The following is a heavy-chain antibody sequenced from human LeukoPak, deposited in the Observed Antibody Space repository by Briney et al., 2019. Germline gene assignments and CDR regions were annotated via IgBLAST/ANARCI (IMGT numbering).Heavy chain of an antibody. CDR2: IISSGSI. CDR1: GFTFSSSS. Sequence: GGSLRLSCAASGFTFSSSSMNWVRQAPGKGLEWVSSIISSGSIYYADSVKGRFTISRDNAKSSLYLQMNSLRAEDTAVYFCAQKTGYDRGGMDVWGPGTTVTVSS. D-gene: IGHD3-9*01. CDR3: AQKTGYDRGGMDV. V-gene: IGHV3-21*01. J-gene: IGHJ6*02.